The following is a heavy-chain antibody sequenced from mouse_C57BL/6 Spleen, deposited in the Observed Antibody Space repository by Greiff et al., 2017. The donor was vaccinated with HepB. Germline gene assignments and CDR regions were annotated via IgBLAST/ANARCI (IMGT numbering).Heavy chain of an antibody. CDR2: IDPANGNT. CDR1: GFNITNTY. D-gene: IGHD2-2*01. V-gene: IGHV14-3*01. Sequence: EVKLMESVAELVRPGASVKLSCTASGFNITNTYMHWVKQRPEQGLEWIGRIDPANGNTKYAPKFQGKATITADTSSNTAYLQLSSLTSLDTAIYYSAFGYDGAFDCWGQFTTLTVAA. J-gene: IGHJ2*01. CDR3: AFGYDGAFDC.